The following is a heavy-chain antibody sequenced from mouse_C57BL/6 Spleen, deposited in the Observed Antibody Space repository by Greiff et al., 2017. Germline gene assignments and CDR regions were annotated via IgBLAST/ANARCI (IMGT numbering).Heavy chain of an antibody. CDR3: ARRGVTTDYYAMDY. V-gene: IGHV1-20*01. Sequence: VQLQQSGPELVKPGDSVKISCKASGYSFTGYFMNWVMQSHGKSLEWIGRINPYNGDTFYNQKFKGKATLTVDKSSSTAHMELRSLTSEDSAVYYCARRGVTTDYYAMDYWGQGTSVTVSS. CDR2: INPYNGDT. CDR1: GYSFTGYF. D-gene: IGHD2-2*01. J-gene: IGHJ4*01.